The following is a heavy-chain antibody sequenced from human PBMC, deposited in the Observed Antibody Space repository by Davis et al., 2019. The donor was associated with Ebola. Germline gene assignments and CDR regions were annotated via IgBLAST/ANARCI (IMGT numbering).Heavy chain of an antibody. CDR1: GFTFSSYG. Sequence: SLKTSCAASGFTFSSYGMHWVRQAPGKGLEWVAVISYDGSNKYYADSVKGRFTISRDNSKNTLYLQMNSLRAEDTAVYYCAKDLDLTDGMDVWGQGTTVTVSS. V-gene: IGHV3-30*18. CDR2: ISYDGSNK. D-gene: IGHD1-7*01. J-gene: IGHJ6*02. CDR3: AKDLDLTDGMDV.